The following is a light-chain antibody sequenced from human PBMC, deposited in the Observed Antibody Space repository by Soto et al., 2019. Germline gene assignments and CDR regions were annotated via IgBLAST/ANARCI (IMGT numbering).Light chain of an antibody. Sequence: DIQMTQSPSTLSASVGDRVTITCRASQSISSWLAWYQQKPGKAPKLLIYKASSLESGVPSRFSGSGSGTEFTLTISRLQHDDFATYYCQQYNSYSTFGQGTKVEIK. CDR1: QSISSW. CDR2: KAS. CDR3: QQYNSYST. J-gene: IGKJ1*01. V-gene: IGKV1-5*03.